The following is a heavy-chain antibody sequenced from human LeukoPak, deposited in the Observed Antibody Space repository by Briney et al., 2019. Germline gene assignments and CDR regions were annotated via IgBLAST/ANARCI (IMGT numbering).Heavy chain of an antibody. Sequence: SVKVSCKASGGTFSSYAISWVRQAPGQGLEWMGGIIPIFGTANYAQKFQGRVTIAADKSTSTAYMELSSLRSEDTAVYYCATVHNYSGGSCYWGYFQHWGQGTLVTVSS. CDR1: GGTFSSYA. CDR3: ATVHNYSGGSCYWGYFQH. CDR2: IIPIFGTA. J-gene: IGHJ1*01. D-gene: IGHD2-15*01. V-gene: IGHV1-69*06.